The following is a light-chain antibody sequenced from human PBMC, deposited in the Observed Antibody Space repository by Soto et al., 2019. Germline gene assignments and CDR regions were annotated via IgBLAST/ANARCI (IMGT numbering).Light chain of an antibody. Sequence: DIQMTQSPSTLSGSVGDRVTITCRASQTISSWLAWYQQKPGKAPKLLIYAASSLQSGVPSRFSGSGSGTDFTLTISSLQPEDVATYYCQQSYSTPITLGQGTRLEIK. V-gene: IGKV1-39*01. CDR3: QQSYSTPIT. CDR2: AAS. CDR1: QTISSW. J-gene: IGKJ5*01.